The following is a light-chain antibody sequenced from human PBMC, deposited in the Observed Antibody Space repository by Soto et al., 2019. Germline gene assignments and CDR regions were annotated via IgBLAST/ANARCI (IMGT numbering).Light chain of an antibody. Sequence: QSVLTQPPSVSGAPGQRVTISCTGSNFNIGAPYDVHWYQQLPGTAPKLLIYGNSNRPSGVPDRFSGSKSGTSASLAITGLQAEDEADYYCCSYADTYTFVYGTGTKVTVL. CDR3: CSYADTYTFV. CDR2: GNS. V-gene: IGLV1-40*01. J-gene: IGLJ1*01. CDR1: NFNIGAPYD.